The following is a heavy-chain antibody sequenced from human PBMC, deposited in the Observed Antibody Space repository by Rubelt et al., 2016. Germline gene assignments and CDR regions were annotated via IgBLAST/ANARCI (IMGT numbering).Heavy chain of an antibody. V-gene: IGHV4-38-2*02. J-gene: IGHJ4*02. CDR1: GYSISSGYY. CDR2: IYHGGST. Sequence: QVQLQESGPGLVKPSETLSLTCTVSGYSISSGYYWGWIRQPPGKGLEWIGSIYHGGSTYYNPSLKIRVTISVDTSKNQFSLKLSSVTAADTAVYYCARTGKDVQPTFDYWGQGTLVTVSS. CDR3: ARTGKDVQPTFDY. D-gene: IGHD1-14*01.